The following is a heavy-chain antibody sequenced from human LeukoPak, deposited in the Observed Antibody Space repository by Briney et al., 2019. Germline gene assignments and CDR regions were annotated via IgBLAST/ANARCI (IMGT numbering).Heavy chain of an antibody. CDR1: GGTFSSYA. Sequence: ASVKVSCKASGGTFSSYAISWVRQAPGQGLEWMGGIIPIFGTANYAQKFQGRVTITADESTSTAYMELSSPRSEDTAVYYCARVGGYSGYESKGDYWGQGTLVTVSS. J-gene: IGHJ4*02. CDR2: IIPIFGTA. D-gene: IGHD5-12*01. CDR3: ARVGGYSGYESKGDY. V-gene: IGHV1-69*13.